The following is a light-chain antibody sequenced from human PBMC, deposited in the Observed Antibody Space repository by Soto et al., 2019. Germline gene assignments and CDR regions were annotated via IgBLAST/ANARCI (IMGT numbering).Light chain of an antibody. J-gene: IGLJ1*01. CDR3: CSYAGSSSYA. V-gene: IGLV2-23*02. CDR2: EVT. CDR1: SSDVGSYDL. Sequence: QSALTQPASVSGSPGQSIIISCTGTSSDVGSYDLVSWYQQHPGKAPKLMIYEVTKRPSGVSNRFSGSKSGNTASLTISGLQTEDEADYYCCSYAGSSSYAFGTGTKVTVL.